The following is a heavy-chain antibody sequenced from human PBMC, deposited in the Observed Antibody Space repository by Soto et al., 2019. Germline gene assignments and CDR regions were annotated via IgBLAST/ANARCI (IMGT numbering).Heavy chain of an antibody. J-gene: IGHJ4*02. CDR1: GYTFTSYG. CDR3: ARDGREKRWPPNGAY. Sequence: QVHLVQSGPEVTKPGASVKVSCTASGYTFTSYGISWVRQAPGQGLEWMGWISAYNGNTNYAQILQGIVTMTSGTSTSTDYMERGRLRSDDTAVYYCARDGREKRWPPNGAYWGQGTLFTVSS. CDR2: ISAYNGNT. V-gene: IGHV1-18*01. D-gene: IGHD6-19*01.